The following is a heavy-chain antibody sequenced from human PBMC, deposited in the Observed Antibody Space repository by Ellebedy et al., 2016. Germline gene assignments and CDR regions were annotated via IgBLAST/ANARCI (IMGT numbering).Heavy chain of an antibody. D-gene: IGHD6-13*01. CDR2: IYSGGST. CDR1: GFTVSSNY. V-gene: IGHV3-53*01. CDR3: AKDEDIAAAGIGDY. J-gene: IGHJ4*02. Sequence: GGSLRLSCAASGFTVSSNYMSWVRQAPGKGLEWVSVIYSGGSTYYADSVKGRFTISRDNSKNTLYLQMNSLRDEDTAVYYCAKDEDIAAAGIGDYWGQGTLVTVSS.